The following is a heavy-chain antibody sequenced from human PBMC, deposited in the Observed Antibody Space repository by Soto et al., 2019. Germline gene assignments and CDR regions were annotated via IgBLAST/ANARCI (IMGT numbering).Heavy chain of an antibody. V-gene: IGHV3-30*18. CDR1: GFTFSNYG. Sequence: QVQLVESGGGVVQPGRSLRLSCAASGFTFSNYGMHWVRQAPGKGLEWVALISYDGSNKYYADSVKGRFTISRDNSKNTLSLQMTSLRAEDTAVYYCAKDLLSMVRGVIKEIDYWGQGTLVTVSS. CDR3: AKDLLSMVRGVIKEIDY. J-gene: IGHJ4*02. D-gene: IGHD3-10*01. CDR2: ISYDGSNK.